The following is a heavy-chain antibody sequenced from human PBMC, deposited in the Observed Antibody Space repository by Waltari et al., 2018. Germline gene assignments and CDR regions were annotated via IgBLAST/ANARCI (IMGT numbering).Heavy chain of an antibody. D-gene: IGHD6-19*01. J-gene: IGHJ6*02. CDR2: SSPNNGET. CDR1: GYWFTNYG. V-gene: IGHV1-18*04. Sequence: QAQLVQSGPEVKKPGASVRLSCKASGYWFTNYGIGWVRQAPGQGLEWMGWSSPNNGETNDAQKLQGRVTVTADTSTGTAHMDLRSLKSEDTAVYYCVRESSGWFAMDVWGQGTTVTVSS. CDR3: VRESSGWFAMDV.